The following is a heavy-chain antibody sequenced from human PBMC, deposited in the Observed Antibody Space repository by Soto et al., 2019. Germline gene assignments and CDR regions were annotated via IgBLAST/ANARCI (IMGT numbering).Heavy chain of an antibody. CDR2: ISSGSNTI. Sequence: EVQLVESGGGLVQPGGSLRLSCAASGFTFSSYSMNLVRQAPGKGLEWVSYISSGSNTIYYADSVKGRFTISRDNAKNSLYLQMNRLRDEDTDVYDCARVGYSSPFDYWGQGTLLTVSS. CDR3: ARVGYSSPFDY. CDR1: GFTFSSYS. J-gene: IGHJ4*02. V-gene: IGHV3-48*02. D-gene: IGHD5-18*01.